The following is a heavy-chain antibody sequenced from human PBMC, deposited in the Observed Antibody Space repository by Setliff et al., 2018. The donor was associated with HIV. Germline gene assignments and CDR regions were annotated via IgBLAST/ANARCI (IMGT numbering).Heavy chain of an antibody. Sequence: PSETLSLTCTVSGGSISSHYWSWIRQPPGKGLEWIGSIYYNGITNYNPSLKSRVTVSVDTSKNQFSLKLGSVTAADTAVYYCARAGYYGSTSYWEYFQHWGQGTLVTVSS. V-gene: IGHV4-59*11. CDR2: IYYNGIT. J-gene: IGHJ1*01. D-gene: IGHD3-22*01. CDR1: GGSISSHY. CDR3: ARAGYYGSTSYWEYFQH.